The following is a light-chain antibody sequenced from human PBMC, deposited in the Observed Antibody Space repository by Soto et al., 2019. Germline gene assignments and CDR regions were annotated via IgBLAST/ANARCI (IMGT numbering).Light chain of an antibody. Sequence: EIVLTQSPGTLSLSPVARATLSCMASQSFSSSYLAWYQQKPGQAPRLLIYGASSRATGIPDRFSGSGSGTDFTLTISRLEPEDFAVYYCQQYGSSPLTFGPGTKVDI. CDR1: QSFSSSY. CDR2: GAS. CDR3: QQYGSSPLT. J-gene: IGKJ3*01. V-gene: IGKV3-20*01.